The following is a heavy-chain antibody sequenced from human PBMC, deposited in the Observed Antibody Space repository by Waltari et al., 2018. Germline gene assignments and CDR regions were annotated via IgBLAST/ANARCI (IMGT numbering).Heavy chain of an antibody. V-gene: IGHV3-7*01. D-gene: IGHD6-6*01. CDR2: IKQDGSEK. J-gene: IGHJ4*02. CDR1: GFTFSSYW. CDR3: ARDLSIAARNFDY. Sequence: EVQLVESGGGLVQPGGSLRLSCAAAGFTFSSYWMSWVRRAPGEGLEWVVNIKQDGSEKYYVDSVKGRFTISRDNAKNSLYLQMNSLRAEDTAVYYCARDLSIAARNFDYWGQGTLVTVSS.